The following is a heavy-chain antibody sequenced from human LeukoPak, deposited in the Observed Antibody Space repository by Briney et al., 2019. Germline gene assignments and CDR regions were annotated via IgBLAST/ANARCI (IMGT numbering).Heavy chain of an antibody. V-gene: IGHV3-7*01. D-gene: IGHD1-26*01. Sequence: PGGSLRLSCAASGFTFSSYSINWVRQAPGKGLEWVANIKQDGSEKYYVDSVKGRFTISRDNAKNSLYLQMNSLRAEDTAVYYCAREGPIAWELEYWGQGTLVTVSS. J-gene: IGHJ4*02. CDR2: IKQDGSEK. CDR1: GFTFSSYS. CDR3: AREGPIAWELEY.